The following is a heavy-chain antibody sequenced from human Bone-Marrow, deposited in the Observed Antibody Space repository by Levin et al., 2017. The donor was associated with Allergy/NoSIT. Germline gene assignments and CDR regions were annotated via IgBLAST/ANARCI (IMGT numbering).Heavy chain of an antibody. CDR1: GASIGSDSLY. D-gene: IGHD2-2*01. J-gene: IGHJ3*02. Sequence: HSQTLSLTCTVSGASIGSDSLYWSWLRQPPGRGLEWIGYIYYTGFTNHNPSLESRVTLSVVTPKNQFSLELSSVTAADTAVYYCAKLHESSNSAFDIWGQGTMVTVSS. CDR2: IYYTGFT. CDR3: AKLHESSNSAFDI. V-gene: IGHV4-61*01.